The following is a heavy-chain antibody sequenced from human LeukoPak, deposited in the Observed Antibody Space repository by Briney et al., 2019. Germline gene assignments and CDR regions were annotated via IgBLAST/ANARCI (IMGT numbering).Heavy chain of an antibody. J-gene: IGHJ6*03. D-gene: IGHD2-2*01. CDR2: ISSSGSTI. V-gene: IGHV3-48*03. Sequence: GGSLRLSCAASGFTFSSYEMNWVRQAPGKGLEWVSYISSSGSTIYYADSVKGRFTISRDNAKNSLYLQMNSLRAEDTAVYYCARDGIVVVPAAMLGYYYYYYMDVWGKGTTVTISS. CDR1: GFTFSSYE. CDR3: ARDGIVVVPAAMLGYYYYYYMDV.